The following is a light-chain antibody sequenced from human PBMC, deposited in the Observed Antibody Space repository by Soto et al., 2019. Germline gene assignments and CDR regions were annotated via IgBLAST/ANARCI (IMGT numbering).Light chain of an antibody. CDR3: QQNYSATWM. Sequence: DIQLTQSPSSLSASVRDRLPTTCRASQGISTYLNSYQQKPAKAPKRLIYAASTLQSGVPSRFSGSGSETDFTLTISSLQLEDFATYSCQQNYSATWMFGQGSKVDIK. CDR1: QGISTY. CDR2: AAS. V-gene: IGKV1-39*01. J-gene: IGKJ1*01.